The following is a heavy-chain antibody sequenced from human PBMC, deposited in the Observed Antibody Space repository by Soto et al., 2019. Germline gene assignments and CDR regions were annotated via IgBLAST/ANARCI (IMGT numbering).Heavy chain of an antibody. CDR1: GDSVTSHY. Sequence: SETLSLTCSFSGDSVTSHYLTWIRQSPEKGLEWIGYIHHSGSTNYNPSLKSRVTISVDTSKNQFSLKLSSVTAEDTAVYYCARDLFYSSSSVNYYYMDVWGKGTTVTVSS. V-gene: IGHV4-59*02. CDR3: ARDLFYSSSSVNYYYMDV. J-gene: IGHJ6*03. CDR2: IHHSGST. D-gene: IGHD6-6*01.